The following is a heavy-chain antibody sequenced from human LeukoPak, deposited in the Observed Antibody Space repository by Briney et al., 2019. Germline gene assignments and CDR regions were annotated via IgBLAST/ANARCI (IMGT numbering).Heavy chain of an antibody. CDR1: GYTFTNYA. J-gene: IGHJ4*02. CDR2: INAGNGNT. CDR3: ARNPDYGDYADY. V-gene: IGHV1-3*01. D-gene: IGHD4-17*01. Sequence: GASVKVSCKASGYTFTNYAMHWVRQAPGQRLEWMGWINAGNGNTKYSQKFQGRVTITRDTSASTAYMELRSLRSDDTAVYYCARNPDYGDYADYWGQGTLVTVSS.